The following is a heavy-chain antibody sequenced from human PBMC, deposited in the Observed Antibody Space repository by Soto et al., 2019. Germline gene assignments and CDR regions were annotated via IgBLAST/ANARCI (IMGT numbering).Heavy chain of an antibody. CDR3: AQRGMVLPFAY. Sequence: QITLKESGPTLVKPTQTLTLTCTFSGFSLSTSGVGVGWIRQPPGKALEWLALIYWDDDKRYSPSLKSRLTTPKNTSKTRLALTMTNRDPGTTATYSGAQRGMVLPFAYGAKEPLVPVPS. J-gene: IGHJ4*02. D-gene: IGHD3-10*01. CDR2: IYWDDDK. V-gene: IGHV2-5*02. CDR1: GFSLSTSGVG.